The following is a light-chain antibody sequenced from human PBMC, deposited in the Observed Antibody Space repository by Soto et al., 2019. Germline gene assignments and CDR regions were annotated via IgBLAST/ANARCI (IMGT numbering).Light chain of an antibody. CDR2: DAS. CDR3: QQRSNWPPFT. Sequence: EIVLTQSPATLSLSPGERATLSCRASQSVSTYLAWYQQRPGQAPRLLIYDASSRAPGIPARFSGSGSGTDLNLTISSLEPEAFALYHCQQRSNWPPFTFGPGTKLDIK. V-gene: IGKV3-11*01. J-gene: IGKJ3*01. CDR1: QSVSTY.